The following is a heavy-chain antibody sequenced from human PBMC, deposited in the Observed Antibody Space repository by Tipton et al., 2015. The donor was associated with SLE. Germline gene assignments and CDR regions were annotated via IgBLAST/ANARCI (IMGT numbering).Heavy chain of an antibody. V-gene: IGHV4-59*11. CDR3: AREVYRTGSGYYFDY. Sequence: TLSLTCTVSGDSMSDQYWTWIRQPPGGGLEWIGYIYSSGSTNYNPSLRSRVTISIDTSKNQFSLQLYFVTAADTAVYYCAREVYRTGSGYYFDYWDQGTLVTVSS. D-gene: IGHD6-19*01. J-gene: IGHJ4*02. CDR2: IYSSGST. CDR1: GDSMSDQY.